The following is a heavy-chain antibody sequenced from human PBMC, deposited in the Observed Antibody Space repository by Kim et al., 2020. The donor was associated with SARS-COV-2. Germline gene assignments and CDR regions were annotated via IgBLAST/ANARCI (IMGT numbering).Heavy chain of an antibody. V-gene: IGHV3-11*04. J-gene: IGHJ5*02. D-gene: IGHD6-13*01. CDR1: GFTFSDYY. CDR3: ARDLGGIAAAGTVNWFDP. Sequence: GGSLRLSCAASGFTFSDYYMSWIRQAPGKGLEWVSYISSSGSTIYYADSVKGRFTISRDNAKNSLYLQMNSLRAEDTAVYYCARDLGGIAAAGTVNWFDPWGQGTLVTVSS. CDR2: ISSSGSTI.